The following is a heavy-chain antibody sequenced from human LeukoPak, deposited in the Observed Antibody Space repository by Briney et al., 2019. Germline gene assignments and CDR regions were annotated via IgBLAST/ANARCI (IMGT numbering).Heavy chain of an antibody. Sequence: GGSLRLSCAASGFTFNDYGMSWVRQAPGKGLDWVSGINWNGGSTGYADSVKGRFTISRDNAKNSLYLQMNSLRAEDTALYYCARDQYSGYDYSGLDYWGRGTLVTVSS. V-gene: IGHV3-20*04. CDR1: GFTFNDYG. CDR2: INWNGGST. D-gene: IGHD5-12*01. J-gene: IGHJ4*02. CDR3: ARDQYSGYDYSGLDY.